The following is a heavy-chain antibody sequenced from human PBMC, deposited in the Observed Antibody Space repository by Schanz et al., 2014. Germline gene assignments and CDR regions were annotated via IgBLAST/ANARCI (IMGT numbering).Heavy chain of an antibody. D-gene: IGHD2-15*01. CDR3: AKGMGYCSGGTCYDYYYYGLDV. J-gene: IGHJ6*02. CDR2: ISHSGGSK. Sequence: QVQLVESGGGVVQPGRSLRLSCAASGFTFSSYGMHWVRQAPGKGLEWVSSISHSGGSKYYADSVEGRFTISRDNSENTLYLQMNSLSADDTAVCYCAKGMGYCSGGTCYDYYYYGLDVWGQGTTVTVSS. CDR1: GFTFSSYG. V-gene: IGHV3-NL1*01.